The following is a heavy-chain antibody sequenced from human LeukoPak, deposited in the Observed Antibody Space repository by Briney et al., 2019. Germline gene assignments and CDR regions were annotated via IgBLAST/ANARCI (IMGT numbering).Heavy chain of an antibody. D-gene: IGHD7-27*01. J-gene: IGHJ5*02. Sequence: SETLSLTCTVSGGSVSSSTYYWGWIRQPPGKGLEWIGSISYSGTNYNNPSLKSRVSISIDTSKNQFCVKLTSVSAADTAMYYCASLGTLRSWGQGTLVTVSS. CDR3: ASLGTLRS. V-gene: IGHV4-39*01. CDR2: ISYSGTN. CDR1: GGSVSSSTYY.